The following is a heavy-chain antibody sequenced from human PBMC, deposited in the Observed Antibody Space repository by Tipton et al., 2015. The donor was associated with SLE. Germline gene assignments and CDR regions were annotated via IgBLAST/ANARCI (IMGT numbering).Heavy chain of an antibody. V-gene: IGHV4-59*08. D-gene: IGHD3-3*01. CDR2: IYYSGST. J-gene: IGHJ2*01. Sequence: LKLSCTVSGGSISSHYWSWIRQPPGKGLEWIGYIYYSGSTNYNPSLKSRVTISVDTSKNQFSLKLSSVTAADTAVYYCASVLRGDYWYFDLWGRCTLVTVSS. CDR1: GGSISSHY. CDR3: ASVLRGDYWYFDL.